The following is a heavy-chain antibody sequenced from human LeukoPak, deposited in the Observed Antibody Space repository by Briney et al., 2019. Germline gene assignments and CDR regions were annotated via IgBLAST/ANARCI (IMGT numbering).Heavy chain of an antibody. Sequence: SETLSLTCTISGGSVSDYYWSWIRQSPGKGLEWIGYIYYSGSTYYNPSLKSRVTISVDTSKNQFSLKLSSVTAADTAVYYCARDANYAGEHYMDVWGKGTTVTVSS. CDR2: IYYSGST. D-gene: IGHD4/OR15-4a*01. V-gene: IGHV4-59*02. CDR3: ARDANYAGEHYMDV. CDR1: GGSVSDYY. J-gene: IGHJ6*03.